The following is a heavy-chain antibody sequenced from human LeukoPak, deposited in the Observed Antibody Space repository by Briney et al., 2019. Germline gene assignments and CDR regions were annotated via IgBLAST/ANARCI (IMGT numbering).Heavy chain of an antibody. J-gene: IGHJ4*02. Sequence: GGSLRFSCAGSGFAFDEYGIHWVRQAPGKGLEWLSVTSGNGRATDYADSVKGRFTTSRDNSKSSLYLHINNLRTEDTALYYCAKETWSNSFSDFDHWGQGTLVTVSS. V-gene: IGHV3-43*02. CDR1: GFAFDEYG. CDR3: AKETWSNSFSDFDH. D-gene: IGHD3-3*01. CDR2: TSGNGRAT.